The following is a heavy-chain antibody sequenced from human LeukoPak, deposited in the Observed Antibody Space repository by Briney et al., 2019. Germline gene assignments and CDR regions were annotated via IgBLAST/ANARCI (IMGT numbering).Heavy chain of an antibody. CDR3: ARSLLWSGSGMR. D-gene: IGHD3-3*01. CDR2: IYYSGST. Sequence: PSETLSLTGTVSGGSISSYYWSWIRQPPGKGLEWIGYIYYSGSTNYNPSLKSRVTISVDTSKNQFSLKLSSVTAADTAVYYCARSLLWSGSGMRWGQGTLVTVSS. J-gene: IGHJ4*02. CDR1: GGSISSYY. V-gene: IGHV4-59*01.